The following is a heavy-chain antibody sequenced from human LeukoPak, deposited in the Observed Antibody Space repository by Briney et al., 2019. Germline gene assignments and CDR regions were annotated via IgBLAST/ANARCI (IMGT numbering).Heavy chain of an antibody. J-gene: IGHJ4*02. V-gene: IGHV3-7*01. D-gene: IGHD2-2*01. CDR2: IKQDGSEN. CDR3: ARVNRGAYCSSTSCRYFDY. CDR1: GFTFSSYW. Sequence: GGSLRLSCAASGFTFSSYWMSWVRQAPGKGLEWVANIKQDGSENYYVDSVKGRFTISRDNAKNSLYLQMNSLRAEDTAVYYRARVNRGAYCSSTSCRYFDYWGQGTLVTVSS.